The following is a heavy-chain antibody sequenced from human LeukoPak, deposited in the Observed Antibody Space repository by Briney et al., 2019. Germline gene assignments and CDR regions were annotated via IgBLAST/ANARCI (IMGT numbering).Heavy chain of an antibody. Sequence: GASVKVSCKASGYTFTGYYMHWVRQAPGQGLEWMGWINPNSGGTNYAQKFQGRVTMTRDTSISTAYMELRSLRSDDTAVYYCARRGYGDLYYMAVWGKGTTVTVSS. CDR3: ARRGYGDLYYMAV. J-gene: IGHJ6*03. V-gene: IGHV1-2*02. D-gene: IGHD4-17*01. CDR1: GYTFTGYY. CDR2: INPNSGGT.